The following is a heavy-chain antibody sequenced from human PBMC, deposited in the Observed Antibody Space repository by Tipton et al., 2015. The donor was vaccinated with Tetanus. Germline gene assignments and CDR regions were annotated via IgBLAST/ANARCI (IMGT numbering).Heavy chain of an antibody. CDR2: IWYDGSNK. Sequence: SLRLSCAASGFTFSSYGMHWVRQAPGKGLEWVAVIWYDGSNKYYADSVKGRFTISRDNSKNTLYLRMNSLRAEDTAVYYCARARVEVGANSFVYWGQGTLVTVSS. D-gene: IGHD1-26*01. CDR3: ARARVEVGANSFVY. J-gene: IGHJ4*02. CDR1: GFTFSSYG. V-gene: IGHV3-33*01.